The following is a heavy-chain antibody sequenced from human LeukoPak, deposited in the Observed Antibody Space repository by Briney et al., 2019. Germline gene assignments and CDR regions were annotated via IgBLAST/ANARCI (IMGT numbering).Heavy chain of an antibody. J-gene: IGHJ3*02. V-gene: IGHV3-30*18. CDR3: GKAGGAYDLPDI. D-gene: IGHD3-3*01. Sequence: PGGSLRLSCAASGFTFSSYGMHWVRQAPGKGLEWVAVISYDGSNKYYADSVKGRFTISRDNSKNTLYLQMNSLRAEDTAVYYYGKAGGAYDLPDIWGQGTMVTVSS. CDR2: ISYDGSNK. CDR1: GFTFSSYG.